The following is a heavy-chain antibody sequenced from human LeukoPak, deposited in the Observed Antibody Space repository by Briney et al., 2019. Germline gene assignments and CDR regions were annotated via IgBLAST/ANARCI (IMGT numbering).Heavy chain of an antibody. CDR3: ARDYDYVWGNNNWFDP. D-gene: IGHD3-16*01. CDR1: GFTFSSYW. V-gene: IGHV3-7*01. CDR2: IKQDGSEK. J-gene: IGHJ5*02. Sequence: PGGSLRLSCAASGFTFSSYWMSWVRQAPGKGLEWVANIKQDGSEKYYVDSVKGRFTISRDNAKNSLYLQMNSLRAEDTAVYYCARDYDYVWGNNNWFDPWGQGTLVTVPS.